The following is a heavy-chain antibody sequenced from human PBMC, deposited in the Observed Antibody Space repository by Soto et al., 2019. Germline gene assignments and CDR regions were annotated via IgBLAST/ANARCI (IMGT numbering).Heavy chain of an antibody. V-gene: IGHV1-2*04. CDR3: ARSPGWDYDFWSGYYIDYYGMDV. Sequence: ASVKVSCKASGYTFTGYYMHWVRQAPGQGLEWMGRINPNSGGTNYAQKFQGWVTMTRDTSISTAYMELSRLRSDDTAVYYCARSPGWDYDFWSGYYIDYYGMDVWGQGTRVTVSS. CDR1: GYTFTGYY. D-gene: IGHD3-3*01. J-gene: IGHJ6*02. CDR2: INPNSGGT.